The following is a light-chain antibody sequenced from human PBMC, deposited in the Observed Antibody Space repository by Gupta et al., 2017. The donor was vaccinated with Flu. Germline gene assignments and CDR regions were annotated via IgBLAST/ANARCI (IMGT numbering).Light chain of an antibody. J-gene: IGLJ3*02. CDR1: SSNIGNNY. CDR3: GTWDNSLTGWV. CDR2: ENR. V-gene: IGLV1-51*02. Sequence: RVTISCSGSSSNIGNNYVSWYQHLPGTAPKLLIYENRQRSSGIPDRFSGSQSGTSATLDITGLQTGDEADYYCGTWDNSLTGWVLGGGTKLSVV.